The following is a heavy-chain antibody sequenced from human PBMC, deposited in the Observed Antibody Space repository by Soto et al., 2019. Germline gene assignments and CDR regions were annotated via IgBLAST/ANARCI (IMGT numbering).Heavy chain of an antibody. J-gene: IGHJ4*02. CDR2: IYYSGST. D-gene: IGHD5-18*01. CDR3: ARHGPYSYGYHY. V-gene: IGHV4-39*01. CDR1: GGSISSSSYY. Sequence: QLQLQESGPGLVKPSETLSLTCTVSGGSISSSSYYWGWIRQPPGKGLEWIGSIYYSGSTYYNPSLKSRVXTXVXXPKNQFSLKLSSVTAADTAVYYCARHGPYSYGYHYWGQGTLVTVSS.